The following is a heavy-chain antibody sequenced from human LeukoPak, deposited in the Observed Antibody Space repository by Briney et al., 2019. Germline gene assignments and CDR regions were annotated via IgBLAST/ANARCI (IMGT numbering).Heavy chain of an antibody. CDR1: GYTFTGYY. CDR3: ARDRSGSGAFDM. V-gene: IGHV1-2*02. D-gene: IGHD3-22*01. CDR2: INPNSGGT. J-gene: IGHJ3*02. Sequence: ASVKVSCKASGYTFTGYYMHWVRQAPGQGLEWMGWINPNSGGTNYAQKFQGRVTMTRDTSISTAYMELSRLRSDDTAVYYCARDRSGSGAFDMWGQGTMVTVSS.